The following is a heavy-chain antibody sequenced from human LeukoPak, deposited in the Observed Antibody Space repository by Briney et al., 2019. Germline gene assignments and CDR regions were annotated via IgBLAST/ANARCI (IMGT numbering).Heavy chain of an antibody. CDR2: ISRDGTNK. V-gene: IGHV3-30*03. CDR1: GFTFSSHV. CDR3: ARDQTAGYSDY. J-gene: IGHJ4*02. Sequence: GGSLRLSCVASGFTFSSHVMSWVRQAPGKGLEWVAVISRDGTNKYYADSVKGRFTISRDNSKNTVYLQMNSQSAEDTAVYYCARDQTAGYSDYWGQGTLVTVSS. D-gene: IGHD3-22*01.